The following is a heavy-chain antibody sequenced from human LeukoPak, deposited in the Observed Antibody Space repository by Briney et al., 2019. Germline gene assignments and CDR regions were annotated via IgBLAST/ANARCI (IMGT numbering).Heavy chain of an antibody. V-gene: IGHV3-23*01. J-gene: IGHJ4*02. D-gene: IGHD4-17*01. CDR1: GFNFNNYA. Sequence: GGSLRLSCAASGFNFNNYAMSWVRQAPGKGLEWVSGFSGDGVSTYYADSVKGRFTISRDNSKNTLYLQMNSLRAEDTAVYYCAKERQAGDYFTSDHWGQGTLVTVSS. CDR2: FSGDGVST. CDR3: AKERQAGDYFTSDH.